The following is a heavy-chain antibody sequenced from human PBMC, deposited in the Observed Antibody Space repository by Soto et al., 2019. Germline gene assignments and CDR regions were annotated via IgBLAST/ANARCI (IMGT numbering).Heavy chain of an antibody. V-gene: IGHV3-49*03. CDR3: TRDGYSYGYDYYYGMDV. J-gene: IGHJ6*02. CDR1: GFTFGDYA. D-gene: IGHD5-18*01. Sequence: GGSLRLSCTASGFTFGDYAMSWIRQAPGKWLEWVGFIRSKAYGGTTEYAASVKGRFTISRDDSKSIAYLQMNSLKTEDTAVYYCTRDGYSYGYDYYYGMDVWGQGXTVTVYS. CDR2: IRSKAYGGTT.